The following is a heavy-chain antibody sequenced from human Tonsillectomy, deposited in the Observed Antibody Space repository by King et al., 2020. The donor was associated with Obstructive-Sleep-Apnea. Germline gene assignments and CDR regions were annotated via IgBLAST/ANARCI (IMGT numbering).Heavy chain of an antibody. CDR1: GFTLTTSA. V-gene: IGHV1-58*01. CDR2: IVVGSGDT. J-gene: IGHJ4*01. Sequence: QLVESGPEVKQPGTSVKVSCKASGFTLTTSAVQWVRQARGQRLEWIGWIVVGSGDTKYGQKFQDRGTITRDTSTSTVYIELSSLRCDDTAVYYCAAVVAWLLGDYYFDYWGPPPLVTVSS. CDR3: AAVVAWLLGDYYFDY. D-gene: IGHD3-22*01.